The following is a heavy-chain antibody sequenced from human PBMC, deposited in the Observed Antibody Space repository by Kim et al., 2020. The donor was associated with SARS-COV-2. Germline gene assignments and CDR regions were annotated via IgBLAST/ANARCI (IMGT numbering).Heavy chain of an antibody. CDR3: ARAPFRDDRQFRGIAVEGTHWFDP. Sequence: SETLSLTCAVYGGSFSGYYWSWIRQPPGKGLEWIGEINHSGSTNYNPSLKSRVTISVDTSKNQFSLKLSSVTAADTAVYYCARAPFRDDRQFRGIAVEGTHWFDPWGQGTLVTVSS. D-gene: IGHD6-19*01. J-gene: IGHJ5*02. V-gene: IGHV4-34*01. CDR1: GGSFSGYY. CDR2: INHSGST.